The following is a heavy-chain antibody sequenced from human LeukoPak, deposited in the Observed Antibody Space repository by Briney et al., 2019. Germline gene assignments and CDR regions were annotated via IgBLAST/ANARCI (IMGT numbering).Heavy chain of an antibody. V-gene: IGHV3-23*01. Sequence: PGGSLRLSCAASGFTFSSYAMSWVRQAPGKGLEWVSAISGSGGSSYYADSVKGRFTTSRDNSKNTLYLQMNSLRAEDTAVYYCAKDGTHITMIVVVTHYYFDYWGQGTLVTVSS. J-gene: IGHJ4*02. CDR1: GFTFSSYA. D-gene: IGHD3-22*01. CDR2: ISGSGGSS. CDR3: AKDGTHITMIVVVTHYYFDY.